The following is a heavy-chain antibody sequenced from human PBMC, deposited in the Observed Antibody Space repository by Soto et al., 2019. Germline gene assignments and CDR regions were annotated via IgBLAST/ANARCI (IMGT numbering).Heavy chain of an antibody. CDR2: ISGGGGST. J-gene: IGHJ4*02. D-gene: IGHD3-22*01. CDR3: AKDRRYYYDSSGYWAY. CDR1: GFTFSSYA. V-gene: IGHV3-23*01. Sequence: GGSLRLSCAASGFTFSSYAMSWVRQAPGKGLEWVSAISGGGGSTYYADSVKGRFTISRDNSKNTLYLQMNSLRAEDTAVYYCAKDRRYYYDSSGYWAYWGQGTLVTVSS.